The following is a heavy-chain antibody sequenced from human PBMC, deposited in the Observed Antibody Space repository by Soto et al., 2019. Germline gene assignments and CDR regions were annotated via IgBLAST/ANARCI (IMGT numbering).Heavy chain of an antibody. CDR1: GGSFIGYY. J-gene: IGHJ2*01. Sequence: QVQLQQWGAGPLRPLETLSLTCGVSGGSFIGYYWAWIRQSPGKGLEWIGEINDRGSINYNPSLKSRVSISVDTSTNHYYLNLRSVTAADTAVYYCARESHDSLTGPPWVWYFDLWGRGTLVTVSS. V-gene: IGHV4-34*01. CDR3: ARESHDSLTGPPWVWYFDL. D-gene: IGHD3-9*01. CDR2: INDRGSI.